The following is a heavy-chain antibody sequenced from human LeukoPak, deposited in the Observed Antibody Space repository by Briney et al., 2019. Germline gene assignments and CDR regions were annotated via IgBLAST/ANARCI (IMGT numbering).Heavy chain of an antibody. J-gene: IGHJ4*02. CDR2: IIPIFGTA. CDR1: GYTFTSYY. D-gene: IGHD6-13*01. Sequence: ASVKVSCKASGYTFTSYYMHWVRQAPGQGLEWMGGIIPIFGTANYAQRFQGRVTITADESTSTAYMELRSLRSDDTAVYYCARWEQLVPFDYWGQGTLVTVSS. CDR3: ARWEQLVPFDY. V-gene: IGHV1-69*13.